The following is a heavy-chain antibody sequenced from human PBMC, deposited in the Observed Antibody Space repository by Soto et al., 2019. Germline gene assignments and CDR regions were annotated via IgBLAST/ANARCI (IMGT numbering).Heavy chain of an antibody. CDR2: ISGSGIST. Sequence: EVQLLESGGGLVQPGGSLRLSCAASGFTFSNYAMSWVRQAPGKGLEWVSAISGSGISTYYADSVKGRFTISRDNSKNTLYLQMNTLRAEDTAMCHCARDHKFGEPPWGQGTLVTVSS. J-gene: IGHJ5*02. D-gene: IGHD3-16*01. CDR3: ARDHKFGEPP. V-gene: IGHV3-23*01. CDR1: GFTFSNYA.